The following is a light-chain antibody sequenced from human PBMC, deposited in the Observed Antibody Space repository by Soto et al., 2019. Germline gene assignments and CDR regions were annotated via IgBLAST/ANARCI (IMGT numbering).Light chain of an antibody. CDR1: SSDIGTYDY. CDR3: TSYTGDDFTFV. CDR2: EVS. V-gene: IGLV2-8*01. J-gene: IGLJ1*01. Sequence: QSVLTQPPSASGSLGQSVTISCTGTSSDIGTYDYVSWYQQHPGRAPKLIIFEVSKRPLGVPDRFSGSKSGNTASLIASGLQPDDEAEYHCTSYTGDDFTFVFGTGTKVTVL.